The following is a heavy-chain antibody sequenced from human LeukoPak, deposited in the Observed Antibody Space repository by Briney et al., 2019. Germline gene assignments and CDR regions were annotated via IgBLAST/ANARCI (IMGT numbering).Heavy chain of an antibody. D-gene: IGHD5-24*01. CDR1: GGSISSYY. CDR2: IYYSGST. V-gene: IGHV4-59*01. Sequence: SETLSLTCTVSGGSISSYYWSWIRQPPGKGLEWIGYIYYSGSTNYNPSLKSRVTISVDTSKNQFSLKLSSVTTADTAVYYCARSRDGYNYAFDIWGQGTMVTVSS. CDR3: ARSRDGYNYAFDI. J-gene: IGHJ3*02.